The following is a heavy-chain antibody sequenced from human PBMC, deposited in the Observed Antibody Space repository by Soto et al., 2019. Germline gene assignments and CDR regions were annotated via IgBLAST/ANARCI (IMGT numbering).Heavy chain of an antibody. CDR3: AREEVNGYCSGGSCYYDAFDI. CDR1: GGTFSSYA. Sequence: SVKVPCKASGGTFSSYAISWVRQAPGQGLEWMGGIIPIFGTANYAQKFQGRVTITADESTSTAYMELSSLRSEDTAVYYCAREEVNGYCSGGSCYYDAFDIWGQGTMVTVSS. D-gene: IGHD2-15*01. CDR2: IIPIFGTA. V-gene: IGHV1-69*13. J-gene: IGHJ3*02.